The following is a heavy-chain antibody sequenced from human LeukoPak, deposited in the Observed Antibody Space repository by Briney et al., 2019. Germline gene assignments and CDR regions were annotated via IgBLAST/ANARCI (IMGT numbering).Heavy chain of an antibody. Sequence: PGGSLRLSCAASGSSFSTYWLHWVRQTPGKGLMWVSRINPDSSATSYADSVKGRFTISRDNAENTLYLRMNSLRREDTAVYYCVRGQEVWELLPDDGFDMWGQGTKVTVAS. V-gene: IGHV3-74*01. CDR3: VRGQEVWELLPDDGFDM. CDR1: GSSFSTYW. D-gene: IGHD1-26*01. CDR2: INPDSSAT. J-gene: IGHJ3*02.